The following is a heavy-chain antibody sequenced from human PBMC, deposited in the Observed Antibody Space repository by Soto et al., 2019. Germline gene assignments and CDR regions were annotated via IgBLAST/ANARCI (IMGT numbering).Heavy chain of an antibody. D-gene: IGHD3-10*01. CDR2: MYYGGST. J-gene: IGHJ4*02. V-gene: IGHV4-39*01. CDR1: RASITSNSYY. Sequence: PSETLSLTCSVSRASITSNSYYWGWIRQSPGKGLEWIASMYYGGSTYYNPSLKRRVTISADTSTNGFSLKMRSVSAAATAVNYCAGFYGSDTYFTFQADSWGQGIQVTVSS. CDR3: AGFYGSDTYFTFQADS.